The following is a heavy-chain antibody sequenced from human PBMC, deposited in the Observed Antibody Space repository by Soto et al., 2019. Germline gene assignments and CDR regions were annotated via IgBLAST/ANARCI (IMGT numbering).Heavy chain of an antibody. D-gene: IGHD2-15*01. Sequence: QGQLVQSGAEVKKPGASVKVSCKASGYTFTSYGISWVRQAPGQGLEWMGWISAKKGNTKYAQKFQGRVTMTTDTSTSKAYMELRSLRSDDTAVYYCAREILSPDFYFHGMDVWGQGTTVTVSS. CDR2: ISAKKGNT. J-gene: IGHJ6*02. CDR1: GYTFTSYG. V-gene: IGHV1-18*04. CDR3: AREILSPDFYFHGMDV.